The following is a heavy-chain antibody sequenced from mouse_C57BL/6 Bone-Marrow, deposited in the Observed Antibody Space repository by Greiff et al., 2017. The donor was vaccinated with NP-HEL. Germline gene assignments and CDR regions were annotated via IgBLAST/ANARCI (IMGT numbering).Heavy chain of an antibody. CDR3: ASGAIYGNYVSPIYYFDY. V-gene: IGHV1-76*01. CDR2: IYPGSGNT. Sequence: QVQLQQSGAELVRPGASVKLSCKASGYTFTDYYINWVKQRPGQGLEWIARIYPGSGNTYYNEKFKGKATLTAEKSSSTAYMQLSSLTSEDSAVYFCASGAIYGNYVSPIYYFDYWGQGTTLTVSS. CDR1: GYTFTDYY. J-gene: IGHJ2*01. D-gene: IGHD2-1*01.